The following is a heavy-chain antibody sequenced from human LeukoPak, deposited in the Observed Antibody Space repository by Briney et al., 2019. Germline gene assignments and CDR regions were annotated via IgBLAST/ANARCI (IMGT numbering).Heavy chain of an antibody. CDR3: ARDTALFRAYDI. V-gene: IGHV4-38-2*02. Sequence: SETLSLTCAVYGGSFSGYYWGWIRQPPGKGLEWIASVYHSGSTSYNPSLKSRLTISVHKSKNQFSLKLSSVTAADTAVYYCARDTALFRAYDIWGQGHWSPSLQ. CDR1: GGSFSGYY. J-gene: IGHJ3*02. CDR2: VYHSGST.